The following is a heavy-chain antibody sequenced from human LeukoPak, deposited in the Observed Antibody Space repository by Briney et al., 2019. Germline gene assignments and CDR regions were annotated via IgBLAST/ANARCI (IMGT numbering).Heavy chain of an antibody. CDR1: GFTFGSYG. D-gene: IGHD4-17*01. CDR2: ISYDGGRK. Sequence: GGSLRLSWAASGFTFGSYGMHWVGQAPGRGLEWVAFISYDGGRKYYADSVKGRFTISRDDSKNTLYLQMNSLRAEDTAVYYCANTVNYYYYYYDMDVWGKGSTVTVSS. V-gene: IGHV3-30*18. CDR3: ANTVNYYYYYYDMDV. J-gene: IGHJ6*04.